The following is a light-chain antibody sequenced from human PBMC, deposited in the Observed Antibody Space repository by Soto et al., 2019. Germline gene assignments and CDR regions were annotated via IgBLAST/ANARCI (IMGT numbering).Light chain of an antibody. V-gene: IGKV1-6*01. Sequence: AIQMTQSPSSLSASVGDRVTITCRASQDIRKDLGWYQQKPGKAPKLLIYAASSLQSGIPSRFSGSGSGTDFTLTISSLQPEDFATYSCLQHSSFPFTFGQGTELRVK. CDR3: LQHSSFPFT. CDR2: AAS. CDR1: QDIRKD. J-gene: IGKJ2*01.